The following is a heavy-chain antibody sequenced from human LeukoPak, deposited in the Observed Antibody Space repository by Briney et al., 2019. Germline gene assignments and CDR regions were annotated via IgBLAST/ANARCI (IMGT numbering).Heavy chain of an antibody. CDR2: IYYSGST. D-gene: IGHD1-26*01. CDR1: GGSISSSSYY. CDR3: ATESGTYSGTCFDY. V-gene: IGHV4-39*01. Sequence: MSSETLSLTCTVSGGSISSSSYYWGWIRQPPGKGLEWIGSIYYSGSTYYNPSLKSRVTISVDTSKNQFSLKLSSVTAADTAVYYCATESGTYSGTCFDYWGQGTLVTVSS. J-gene: IGHJ4*02.